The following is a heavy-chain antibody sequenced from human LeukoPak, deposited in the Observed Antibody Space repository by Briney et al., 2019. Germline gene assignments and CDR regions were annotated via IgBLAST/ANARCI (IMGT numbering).Heavy chain of an antibody. Sequence: SETLSLTGTVSGGSISSYYWSWIRQPPGKGLEWIGYIYYSGSTNYNPSLKSRVTISVDTSKNQFSLKLSSVTAADTAVYYCALDGGSGSYLNAFDIWGQGTMVTVSS. V-gene: IGHV4-59*08. D-gene: IGHD3-10*01. CDR2: IYYSGST. CDR1: GGSISSYY. CDR3: ALDGGSGSYLNAFDI. J-gene: IGHJ3*02.